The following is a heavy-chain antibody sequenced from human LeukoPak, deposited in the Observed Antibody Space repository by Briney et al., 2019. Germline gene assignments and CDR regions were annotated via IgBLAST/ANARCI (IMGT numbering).Heavy chain of an antibody. Sequence: GGSLRLSCAASGFTFSSYAMSWVRQAPGKGLEWVSAISGSGGSTYYADSVKGRFTISRDNSKNTLYLQMNSLRAEDTAVYYCAKDRVQVVVVIAIYFDYWGQGTLVTVSS. CDR2: ISGSGGST. V-gene: IGHV3-23*01. CDR3: AKDRVQVVVVIAIYFDY. CDR1: GFTFSSYA. D-gene: IGHD2-21*01. J-gene: IGHJ4*02.